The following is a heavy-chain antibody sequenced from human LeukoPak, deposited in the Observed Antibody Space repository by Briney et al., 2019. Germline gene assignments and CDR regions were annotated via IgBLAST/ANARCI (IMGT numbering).Heavy chain of an antibody. D-gene: IGHD3-10*02. J-gene: IGHJ6*04. V-gene: IGHV3-48*03. CDR2: ISSSGSTI. Sequence: PRGSLRLSCAASGFTFSSHAMSWVRQAPGKGLEWVSYISSSGSTIYYADSVKGRFTISRDNAKNSLYLQMNSLRAEDTAVYYCAELGITMIGGVWGKGTTVTISS. CDR1: GFTFSSHA. CDR3: AELGITMIGGV.